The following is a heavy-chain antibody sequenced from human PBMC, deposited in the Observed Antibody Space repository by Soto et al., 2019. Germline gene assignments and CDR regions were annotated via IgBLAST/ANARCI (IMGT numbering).Heavy chain of an antibody. CDR3: AREGTNYGDYGGYYFDY. D-gene: IGHD4-17*01. V-gene: IGHV4-4*02. CDR2: IYHSGST. CDR1: GGSISSSNW. Sequence: QLQLQESGPGLVKPSGTISLTCAISGGSISSSNWWSWVSQPPRKGVKWIGEIYHSGSTNYNPSLKSGVTISVDKSKNQFSLKLSYVTAADTAVYYCAREGTNYGDYGGYYFDYWGQGTLVSVSS. J-gene: IGHJ4*02.